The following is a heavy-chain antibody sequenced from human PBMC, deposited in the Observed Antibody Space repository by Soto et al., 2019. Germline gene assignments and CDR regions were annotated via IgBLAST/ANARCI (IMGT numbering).Heavy chain of an antibody. CDR1: GYTFTSYG. V-gene: IGHV1-18*01. D-gene: IGHD6-19*01. Sequence: ASVKVSCKASGYTFTSYGIIWVRQAPGQGLEWMGWISAYNGNTNYAQKLQGRVTMTTDTSTSTAYMELRSLRSDDTAVYYCARDPPRAVGSGWYVWGQGTLVTVSS. CDR3: ARDPPRAVGSGWYV. CDR2: ISAYNGNT. J-gene: IGHJ4*02.